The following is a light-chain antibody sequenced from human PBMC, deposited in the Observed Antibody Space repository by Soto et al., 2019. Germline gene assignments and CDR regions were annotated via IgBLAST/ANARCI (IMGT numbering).Light chain of an antibody. Sequence: EIVMTQSPATLAGSPGETVTLSCRASQSLSGNLAWYQQKPGQAPRLLIVRASTRATGVTARFSGRGSGTEFTLTISGLQSEDFAVYYCQQDSKWPPWTFGPVTKVYIK. CDR2: RAS. V-gene: IGKV3-15*01. J-gene: IGKJ1*01. CDR1: QSLSGN. CDR3: QQDSKWPPWT.